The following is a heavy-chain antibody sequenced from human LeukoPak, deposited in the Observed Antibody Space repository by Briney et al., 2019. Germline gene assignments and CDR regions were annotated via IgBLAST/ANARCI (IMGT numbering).Heavy chain of an antibody. J-gene: IGHJ4*02. V-gene: IGHV1-46*01. CDR1: GYTFTSYY. D-gene: IGHD4-23*01. CDR3: AREETGNTPFDS. Sequence: GASVKVSCKASGYTFTSYYMHWVRQAPGQGLEWMGIINPSGGSTSYAQKFQGRVTMTRDMSTSTVYMELSSLRSEDTAVYYCAREETGNTPFDSWGQGTLVTVSS. CDR2: INPSGGST.